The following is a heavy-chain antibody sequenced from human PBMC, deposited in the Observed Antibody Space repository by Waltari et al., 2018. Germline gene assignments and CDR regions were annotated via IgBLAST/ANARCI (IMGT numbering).Heavy chain of an antibody. CDR1: GFTFSSYS. V-gene: IGHV3-48*01. CDR2: ISSSSTI. CDR3: ARDGSSRWLENWGFYYYGMDV. Sequence: EVQLVESGGGLVQPGGSLRLSCAASGFTFSSYSMNWVRQAPGKGLEWVSYISSSSTIYYADSVKVRFTISRDNAKNSLYLQMNSLRAEDTAVYYCARDGSSRWLENWGFYYYGMDVWGQGTTVTVSS. J-gene: IGHJ6*02. D-gene: IGHD6-13*01.